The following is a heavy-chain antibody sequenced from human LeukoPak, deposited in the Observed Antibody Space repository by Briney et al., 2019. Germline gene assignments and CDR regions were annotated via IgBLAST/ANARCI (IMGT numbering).Heavy chain of an antibody. CDR2: ISGDDTST. Sequence: GGSLRLSCAASGFPFSNYAMSWVRQAPGKGLEWVSVISGDDTSTNYADSVKGRFTISRDNSKNTLYLQMNSLRAEDTAFYYCAKAELGVGTFFDYWGQGTLVTVSS. V-gene: IGHV3-23*01. J-gene: IGHJ4*02. CDR3: AKAELGVGTFFDY. CDR1: GFPFSNYA. D-gene: IGHD3-3*01.